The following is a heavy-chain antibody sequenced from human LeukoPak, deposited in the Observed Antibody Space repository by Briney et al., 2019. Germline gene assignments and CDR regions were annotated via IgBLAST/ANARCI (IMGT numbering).Heavy chain of an antibody. CDR2: IYTSGST. D-gene: IGHD3-10*01. J-gene: IGHJ5*02. CDR3: ARASKGFGEYSGNWFDP. Sequence: PSETLSLTCTVSGGSISSYYWSWIRQPAGKGLEWIGRIYTSGSTNYNPSLKSRVTISVDTSKNQFSLKLSSVTAADTAVYYCARASKGFGEYSGNWFDPWGQGTLVTVSS. V-gene: IGHV4-4*07. CDR1: GGSISSYY.